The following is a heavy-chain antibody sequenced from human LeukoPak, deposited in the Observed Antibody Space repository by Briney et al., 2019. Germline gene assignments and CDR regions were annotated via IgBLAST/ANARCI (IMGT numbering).Heavy chain of an antibody. D-gene: IGHD3-22*01. CDR2: INPSGGST. CDR1: GYTFTSYY. Sequence: ASVKVSRTASGYTFTSYYMHWVRQAPGQGLEWMGIINPSGGSTSYAQKFQGRVTMTRDTSTSTVYMELSSLRSEDTAVYYCARSQGSYHDSSALSDYWGQGTLVTVSS. CDR3: ARSQGSYHDSSALSDY. V-gene: IGHV1-46*01. J-gene: IGHJ4*02.